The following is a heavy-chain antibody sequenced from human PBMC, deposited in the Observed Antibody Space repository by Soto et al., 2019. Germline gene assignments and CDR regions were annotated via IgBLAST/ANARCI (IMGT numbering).Heavy chain of an antibody. CDR1: GFTFSSYG. CDR3: AKGPSYRSPSEFDY. V-gene: IGHV3-30*18. CDR2: ISYDGSNK. D-gene: IGHD6-6*01. Sequence: GGSLRLSCAASGFTFSSYGMHWVRQAPGKGLEWVAVISYDGSNKYYADSVKGRFTISRDNSKTTLYLQMNSLRAEDTAVYYCAKGPSYRSPSEFDYWGPGTLVTVSS. J-gene: IGHJ4*02.